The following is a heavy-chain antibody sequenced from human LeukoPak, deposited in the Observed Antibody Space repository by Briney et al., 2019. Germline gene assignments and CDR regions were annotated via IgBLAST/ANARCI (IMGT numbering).Heavy chain of an antibody. CDR2: INHSGST. D-gene: IGHD4-17*01. Sequence: PSETLSLTCAVYGGSFSGYYWSWIRQPPGKGLEWIGEINHSGSTNYNPSLKSRVTISVDTSKNQFSLKLSSVTAADTAVYYCARDYGDERGLDYFDYWGRGTLVTVSS. J-gene: IGHJ4*02. CDR3: ARDYGDERGLDYFDY. CDR1: GGSFSGYY. V-gene: IGHV4-34*01.